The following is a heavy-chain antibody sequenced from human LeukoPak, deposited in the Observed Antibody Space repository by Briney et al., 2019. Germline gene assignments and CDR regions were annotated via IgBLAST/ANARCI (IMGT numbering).Heavy chain of an antibody. D-gene: IGHD6-19*01. J-gene: IGHJ4*02. Sequence: GGSLRLSCAASGFTFSGFAMSWIRQAPGKGLEWASSISRSGESTFYADSVRGRFTISRDNAKNSLYLQMNSLRAEDTAVYYCARSRTSGWSYFDYWGQGTLVTVSS. CDR1: GFTFSGFA. V-gene: IGHV3-23*01. CDR3: ARSRTSGWSYFDY. CDR2: ISRSGEST.